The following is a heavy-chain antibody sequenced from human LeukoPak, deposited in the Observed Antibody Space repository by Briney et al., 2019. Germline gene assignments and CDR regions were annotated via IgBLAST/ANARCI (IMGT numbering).Heavy chain of an antibody. J-gene: IGHJ4*02. Sequence: GGSLRLSCAASGFTFSSYGMHWVRQAPGKGLEWVAFIRYDGSNKYYADSVKGRFTISRDNSKNTLYLQMNSLRAEDTAVYYCASGPTYYDGFLEYWGQGTLVTVSS. CDR3: ASGPTYYDGFLEY. V-gene: IGHV3-30*02. D-gene: IGHD3-22*01. CDR2: IRYDGSNK. CDR1: GFTFSSYG.